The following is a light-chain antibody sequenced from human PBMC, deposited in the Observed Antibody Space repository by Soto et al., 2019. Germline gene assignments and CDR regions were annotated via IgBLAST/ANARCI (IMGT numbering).Light chain of an antibody. Sequence: DIQMTHSPSTLSASVGDRVTITCRASQSIINWLGWYQQKPGKAPKLLIYKASSLESGVPSRFSGSGSGTDFTLTINRLQPDDFATYYCQQYNSFPWTFGQGTKVDIK. CDR3: QQYNSFPWT. CDR2: KAS. V-gene: IGKV1-5*03. CDR1: QSIINW. J-gene: IGKJ1*01.